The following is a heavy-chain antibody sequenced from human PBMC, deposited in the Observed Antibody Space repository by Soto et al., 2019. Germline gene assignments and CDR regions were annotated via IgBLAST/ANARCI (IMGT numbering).Heavy chain of an antibody. CDR2: IWYDGSNK. V-gene: IGHV3-33*01. CDR1: GVHFSSYG. D-gene: IGHD3-22*01. Sequence: RGAVSLSCEASGVHFSSYGMHWVRQSPGKGMEWVAVIWYDGSNKYYADSVKGRFTISRDNSKNTLYLQMNSLRAEDTAVYYCARDSKADYYDSSGYWNYWGQGNLVTVSS. CDR3: ARDSKADYYDSSGYWNY. J-gene: IGHJ4*02.